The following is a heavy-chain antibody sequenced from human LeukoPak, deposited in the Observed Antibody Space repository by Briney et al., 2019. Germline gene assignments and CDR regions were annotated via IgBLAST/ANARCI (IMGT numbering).Heavy chain of an antibody. V-gene: IGHV3-64*01. Sequence: GGSLRLSCAASGFSFSRLAMHWVRQAPGEGLEYVSGISHDGGRTFYANPVKGRFTISRDNSKNTLYLQMDSLRGEDMAVYYCARDENEGPVWHFDLWGRGTLVTVSS. D-gene: IGHD2/OR15-2a*01. CDR2: ISHDGGRT. J-gene: IGHJ2*01. CDR1: GFSFSRLA. CDR3: ARDENEGPVWHFDL.